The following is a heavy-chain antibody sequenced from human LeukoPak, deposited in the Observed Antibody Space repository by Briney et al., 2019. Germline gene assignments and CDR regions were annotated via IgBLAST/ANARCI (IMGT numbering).Heavy chain of an antibody. CDR1: GGSISSYY. D-gene: IGHD2-2*01. CDR2: IYYSGST. Sequence: PSETLSLTCTVSGGSISSYYWSWIRQPPGKGLEWIGYIYYSGSTNYNPSLKSRVTISVDTSKNQFSLKLSSVTAADTAVYYCARGQVVPDYWGQGTLVTVSS. V-gene: IGHV4-59*01. J-gene: IGHJ4*02. CDR3: ARGQVVPDY.